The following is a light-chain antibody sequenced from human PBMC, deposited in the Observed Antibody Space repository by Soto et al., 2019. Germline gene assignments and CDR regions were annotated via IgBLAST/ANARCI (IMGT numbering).Light chain of an antibody. CDR3: SSYPSSTPFA. CDR2: DVS. CDR1: SSDVGGYNY. V-gene: IGLV2-14*01. J-gene: IGLJ1*01. Sequence: QSALTQPASVSGSPGQSITIPCTGTSSDVGGYNYVSWYQQHPGKAPKLMIYDVSNRPSGVSNRFSGSKSGNTASLTISGLQAKNEADYYCSSYPSSTPFAFGPGPKVTVL.